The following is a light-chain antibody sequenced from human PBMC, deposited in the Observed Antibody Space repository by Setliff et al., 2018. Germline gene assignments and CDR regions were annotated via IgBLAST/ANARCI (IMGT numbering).Light chain of an antibody. CDR3: SSYAGSNTPYV. CDR1: SSNIGAGYD. J-gene: IGLJ1*01. Sequence: QSVLTQPPSVSGAPGQRVTISCTGSSSNIGAGYDVHWYQQLPGTAPKLLIYGNSNRPSGVPDRFSGSKSGTSASLAITGLQAEDEADYYCSSYAGSNTPYVCGTGTKVTVL. CDR2: GNS. V-gene: IGLV1-40*01.